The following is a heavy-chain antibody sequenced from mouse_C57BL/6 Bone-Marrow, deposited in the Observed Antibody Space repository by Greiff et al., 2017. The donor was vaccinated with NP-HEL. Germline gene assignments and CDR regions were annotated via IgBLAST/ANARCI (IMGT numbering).Heavy chain of an antibody. CDR3: ARYNDYDVGAWFAY. CDR1: GFTFTDYY. CDR2: IRNKANGYTT. J-gene: IGHJ3*01. D-gene: IGHD2-4*01. Sequence: VQLKESGGGLVQPGGSLSLSCAASGFTFTDYYMSWVRQPPGKALEWLGFIRNKANGYTTEYSASVKGRFTISRDNSQSILYLQMNALRAEDSATYYCARYNDYDVGAWFAYWGQGTLVTVSA. V-gene: IGHV7-3*01.